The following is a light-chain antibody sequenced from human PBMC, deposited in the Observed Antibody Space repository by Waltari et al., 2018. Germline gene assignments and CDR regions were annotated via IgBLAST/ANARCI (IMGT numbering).Light chain of an antibody. CDR1: SSAVGNYNL. CDR3: CSYVGLGTYV. Sequence: QSGLAQPASASGSPGQSITITCTGTSSAVGNYNLVSWYQQRPGKAPRLLFYEVTKRATGTSHRFAASKSGNTASLSISGLQAQEDEADYYCCSYVGLGTYVFGTGTKVTV. CDR2: EVT. J-gene: IGLJ1*01. V-gene: IGLV2-23*02.